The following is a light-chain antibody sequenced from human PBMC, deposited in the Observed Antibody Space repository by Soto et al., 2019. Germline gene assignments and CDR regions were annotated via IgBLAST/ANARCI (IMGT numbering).Light chain of an antibody. Sequence: EIVLTQSPATLSLSPGERATLSCRASQSVGSYLAWYQQKPGQAPRPLIYAASSRATGIPDRFSGSGSGRDFTLSISRLEPEDFAVYYCQQFGNSRWTFGQGTKVDIK. CDR2: AAS. J-gene: IGKJ1*01. CDR3: QQFGNSRWT. CDR1: QSVGSY. V-gene: IGKV3-20*01.